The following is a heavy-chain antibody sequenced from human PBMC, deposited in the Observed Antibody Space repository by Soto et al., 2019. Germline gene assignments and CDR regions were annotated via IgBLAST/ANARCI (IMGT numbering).Heavy chain of an antibody. CDR1: GGSISSYY. J-gene: IGHJ6*02. CDR3: ARRLYYDSSGFEGGGMDV. D-gene: IGHD3-22*01. Sequence: PSETLSLTCTVSGGSISSYYWSWIRQPPGKGLEWIGYIYYSGSTNYNPSLKSRVTISVDTSKNQFSLKLSSVTAADTAVYYCARRLYYDSSGFEGGGMDVWGQGTTVTVSS. CDR2: IYYSGST. V-gene: IGHV4-59*08.